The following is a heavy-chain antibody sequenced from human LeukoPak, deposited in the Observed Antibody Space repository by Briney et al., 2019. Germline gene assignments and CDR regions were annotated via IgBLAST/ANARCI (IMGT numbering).Heavy chain of an antibody. Sequence: SETLSLTCAVYGWSFSGYYWSWIRQPPGKGLEWIGEINHSGSTNYNPSLKSRVTVSVDMSKNQFSLKLSSVTAADTAVYYCARVTSRLGVCDYWGQGSLVTVSS. CDR2: INHSGST. V-gene: IGHV4-34*01. D-gene: IGHD2-8*01. CDR3: ARVTSRLGVCDY. CDR1: GWSFSGYY. J-gene: IGHJ4*02.